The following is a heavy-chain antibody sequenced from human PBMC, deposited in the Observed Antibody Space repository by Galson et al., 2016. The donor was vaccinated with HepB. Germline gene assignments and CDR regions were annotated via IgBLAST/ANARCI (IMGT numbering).Heavy chain of an antibody. Sequence: SLRLSCAASGFTFSSYSMTWVRQAPGTGLERVSSINGAGGQTYYADSVRGRFTISRDNSEDTLYWQMNSLRVEDAAKYYCAKVSFGSECFYNMDVWGQGALVTVSS. CDR2: INGAGGQT. CDR3: AKVSFGSECFYNMDV. J-gene: IGHJ4*02. V-gene: IGHV3-23*01. CDR1: GFTFSSYS. D-gene: IGHD5-24*01.